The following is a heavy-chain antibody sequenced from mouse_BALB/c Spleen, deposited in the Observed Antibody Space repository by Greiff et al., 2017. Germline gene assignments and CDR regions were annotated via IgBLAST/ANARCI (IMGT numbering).Heavy chain of an antibody. CDR3: ARAYDYDEGFAY. J-gene: IGHJ3*01. Sequence: EVQLVESGGGLVKPGGSLKLSCAASGFTFSDYYMYWVRQTPEKRLEWVATISDGGSYTYYPDSVKGRFTISRDNAKNNLYLQMSSLKSEDTAMYYCARAYDYDEGFAYWGQGTLVTVSA. D-gene: IGHD2-4*01. CDR1: GFTFSDYY. CDR2: ISDGGSYT. V-gene: IGHV5-4*02.